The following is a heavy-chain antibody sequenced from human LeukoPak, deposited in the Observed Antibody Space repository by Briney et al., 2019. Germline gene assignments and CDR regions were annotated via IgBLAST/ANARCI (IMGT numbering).Heavy chain of an antibody. V-gene: IGHV4-34*01. CDR1: GGSFSGYY. J-gene: IGHJ6*04. CDR2: INHSGST. CDR3: ARGRGKAGPTAMAPRYYYYGMDV. D-gene: IGHD5-18*01. Sequence: SETLSLTCAVYGGSFSGYYWSWLRQPPGKGLEWIGEINHSGSTNYNPSLKSRVTISVDTSKNQFSLKLSSVTAADTAVYYCARGRGKAGPTAMAPRYYYYGMDVWGKGTTVTVSS.